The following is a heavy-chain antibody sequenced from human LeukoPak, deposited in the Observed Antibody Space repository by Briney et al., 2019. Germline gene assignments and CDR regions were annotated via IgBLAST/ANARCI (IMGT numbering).Heavy chain of an antibody. Sequence: ASVKVSCKASGYTFTSYGISWVRQPPGQGLEWMGWISAYNGNTNYAQKLQGRVTMTTDTSTSTAYMELRSLRSDDTAVYYCARGRSIAVAAPGYYFDYWGQGTLVTVSS. D-gene: IGHD6-19*01. CDR1: GYTFTSYG. V-gene: IGHV1-18*01. CDR2: ISAYNGNT. J-gene: IGHJ4*02. CDR3: ARGRSIAVAAPGYYFDY.